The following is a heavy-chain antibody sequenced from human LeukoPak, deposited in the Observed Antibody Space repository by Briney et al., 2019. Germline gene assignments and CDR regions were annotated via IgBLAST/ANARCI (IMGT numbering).Heavy chain of an antibody. V-gene: IGHV1-8*03. CDR3: ARANVSAIFGVVIRQLYYFDY. Sequence: GASVKVSCKASGYTFTSYDINWVRQATGQGLEWMGWMNPNSGNTGYAQKFQGRVTITRNTSISIAYMELSSLRSEDTAVYYCARANVSAIFGVVIRQLYYFDYWGQGTLVTVSS. CDR1: GYTFTSYD. CDR2: MNPNSGNT. J-gene: IGHJ4*02. D-gene: IGHD3-3*01.